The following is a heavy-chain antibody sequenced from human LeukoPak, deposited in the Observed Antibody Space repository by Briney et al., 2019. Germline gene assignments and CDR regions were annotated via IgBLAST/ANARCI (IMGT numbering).Heavy chain of an antibody. D-gene: IGHD2-2*01. V-gene: IGHV5-51*01. J-gene: IGHJ4*02. CDR2: IYPGNSDI. CDR3: ARHLSSITSCPNY. CDR1: GYSFTNYW. Sequence: GESLKIFCKGSGYSFTNYWIAWVRQMPGKGLEWMGVIYPGNSDITYSPSFQGQVTISADKSVSTAYLHWSSLKASDTAIYYCARHLSSITSCPNYWGQGTLVTVSS.